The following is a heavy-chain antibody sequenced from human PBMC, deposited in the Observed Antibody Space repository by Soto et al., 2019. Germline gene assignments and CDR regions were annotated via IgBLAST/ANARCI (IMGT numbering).Heavy chain of an antibody. CDR2: ISSRSSTI. V-gene: IGHV3-48*02. D-gene: IGHD2-21*01. J-gene: IGHJ3*02. CDR3: ARDPGEAGVGSDAFDI. CDR1: GFTFSSYS. Sequence: GGSLRLSCAASGFTFSSYSMTCVRQAPGKGLEWVSYISSRSSTIYYADSVKGRFTISRDNAKNSLYLQMNSLRDEDTAVYYCARDPGEAGVGSDAFDIWGQGTMVTVSS.